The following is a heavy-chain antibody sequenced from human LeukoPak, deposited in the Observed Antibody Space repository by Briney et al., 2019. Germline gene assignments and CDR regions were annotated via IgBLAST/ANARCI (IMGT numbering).Heavy chain of an antibody. J-gene: IGHJ6*03. CDR3: ARALSYYDILTGYSPDYYYYMDV. CDR2: IKQDGSEK. Sequence: GGSLRLSCAASGFTFSSYWMSWVRQAPGKGLEWVANIKQDGSEKYYVDSVKGRFTISRDNAKNSLYLQMNSLRAEDTAVYHCARALSYYDILTGYSPDYYYYMDVWGKGTTVTISS. V-gene: IGHV3-7*01. D-gene: IGHD3-9*01. CDR1: GFTFSSYW.